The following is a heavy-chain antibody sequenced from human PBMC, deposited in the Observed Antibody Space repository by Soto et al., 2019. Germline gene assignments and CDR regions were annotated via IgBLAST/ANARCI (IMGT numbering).Heavy chain of an antibody. CDR1: GFVFSDYG. CDR2: ITNDGNNE. Sequence: GSLRLSCAASGFVFSDYGMHWVRQAPGKGLEWVALITNDGNNEYYRESVKGRFSISRGRSTNTVDLLMNSMRPEDTVVYYCAKEGPGCWRHFCYAMDDWGQGXPVTVSS. J-gene: IGHJ6*02. V-gene: IGHV3-30*02. CDR3: AKEGPGCWRHFCYAMDD. D-gene: IGHD1-1*01.